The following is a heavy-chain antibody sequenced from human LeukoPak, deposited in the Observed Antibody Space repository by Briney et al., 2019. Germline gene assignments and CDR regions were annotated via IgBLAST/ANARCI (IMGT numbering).Heavy chain of an antibody. CDR3: AASGGIYSFDY. V-gene: IGHV4-59*01. Sequence: SETLSLTCTVSGGSISSYYWSWIRQPPGKGLEWIGYIYYSGSTNYNPSLKSRVTISVDTSKNQFSLKLSSVTAADTAVYYCAASGGIYSFDYWGQGTLVTVSS. CDR2: IYYSGST. D-gene: IGHD1-26*01. CDR1: GGSISSYY. J-gene: IGHJ4*02.